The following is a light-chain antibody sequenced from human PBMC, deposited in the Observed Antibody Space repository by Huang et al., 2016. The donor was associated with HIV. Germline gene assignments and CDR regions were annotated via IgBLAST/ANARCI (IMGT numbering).Light chain of an antibody. CDR2: TVS. CDR1: QNITKS. V-gene: IGKV1-39*01. J-gene: IGKJ1*01. CDR3: QQSFSVPRT. Sequence: DIQMTQSPPSLSASVGDRVTFTCRADQNITKSLNWYQQKPGKAPKLLIYTVSTLESVVPARFSGSGSGSRFTLNIGNLQPEDFATYYCQQSFSVPRTFG.